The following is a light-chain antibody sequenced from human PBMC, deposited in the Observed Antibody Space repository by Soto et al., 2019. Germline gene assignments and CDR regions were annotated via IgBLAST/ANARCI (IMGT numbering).Light chain of an antibody. CDR3: LQHTYIWS. V-gene: IGKV1D-12*01. CDR1: QDIEKW. Sequence: DIQLTQSPSSVSASVGDTINITCRASQDIEKWLAWYQQKPGRAPKVLIYAASHLESGVPSRFSGSGSGTELILTITNLQPEDFATYYCLQHTYIWSFGQGTKVDIK. J-gene: IGKJ1*01. CDR2: AAS.